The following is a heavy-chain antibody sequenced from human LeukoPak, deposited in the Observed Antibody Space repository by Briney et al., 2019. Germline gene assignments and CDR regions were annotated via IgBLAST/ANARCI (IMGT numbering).Heavy chain of an antibody. CDR1: GFTFSIYA. J-gene: IGHJ4*02. D-gene: IGHD3-10*01. Sequence: GGSLRLSCAASGFTFSIYAMSWVPQAPGKGLEWVSAISGSGGSTYYADSVKGRFTISRDNSKNTLYLQMNSLGAEDTAVYYCAKAAYGSGTYYNIIFDYWGQGTLVTVSS. V-gene: IGHV3-23*01. CDR3: AKAAYGSGTYYNIIFDY. CDR2: ISGSGGST.